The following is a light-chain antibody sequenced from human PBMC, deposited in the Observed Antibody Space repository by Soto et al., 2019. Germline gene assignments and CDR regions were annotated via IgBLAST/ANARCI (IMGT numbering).Light chain of an antibody. CDR3: QQRSNWPLT. CDR1: QTVTNF. Sequence: VLTQSPATLSLSPGDRATLSCRASQTVTNFLAWYQQKPGQAPSLLIYDVSTRATGVPARFTGSGSGTDFTLTISSLDPEDVAVYYCQQRSNWPLTFGGGTKVEI. CDR2: DVS. V-gene: IGKV3-11*01. J-gene: IGKJ4*01.